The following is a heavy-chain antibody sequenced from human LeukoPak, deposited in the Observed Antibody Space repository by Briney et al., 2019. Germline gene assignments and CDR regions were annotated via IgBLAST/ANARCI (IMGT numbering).Heavy chain of an antibody. CDR3: ARSGWYRGAFDI. CDR2: IYYSGST. D-gene: IGHD6-19*01. Sequence: SETLSLTCTVSGGSISSSSYYWGWIRQPPGKGLEWIGSIYYSGSTYYNPSLKSRVTISVDTAKNQFSLKLSSVTAADTAVYYCARSGWYRGAFDIWGQGTMVTVSS. V-gene: IGHV4-39*01. J-gene: IGHJ3*02. CDR1: GGSISSSSYY.